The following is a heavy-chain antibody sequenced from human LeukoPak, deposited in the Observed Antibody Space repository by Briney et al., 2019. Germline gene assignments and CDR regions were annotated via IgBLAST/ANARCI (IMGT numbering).Heavy chain of an antibody. Sequence: GASVKVSCKASGYTFTSYGISWVRQAPGQGLEWMGWISAYNGNTNYAQKLQGRVTMTTDTSTSTAYMELRSLRSDDTAVYYCARSVGGRFFYYFDYWGQGTLVTVSS. J-gene: IGHJ4*02. CDR2: ISAYNGNT. V-gene: IGHV1-18*01. CDR3: ARSVGGRFFYYFDY. D-gene: IGHD6-19*01. CDR1: GYTFTSYG.